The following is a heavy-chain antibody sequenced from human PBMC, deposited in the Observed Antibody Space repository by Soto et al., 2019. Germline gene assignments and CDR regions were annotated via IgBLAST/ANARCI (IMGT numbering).Heavy chain of an antibody. CDR1: GGSISSSSYY. CDR3: ARHKSYCSGGSCSRYFDY. D-gene: IGHD2-15*01. V-gene: IGHV4-39*01. Sequence: QLQLQESGPGLVKPSETLSLTCTVSGGSISSSSYYWGWIRQPPGKGLEWIGSIYYSGSTYYNPSLKSRVTISVDTSKNQFSLKLSSVTAADTAVYYCARHKSYCSGGSCSRYFDYWGQGTLVTVSS. CDR2: IYYSGST. J-gene: IGHJ4*02.